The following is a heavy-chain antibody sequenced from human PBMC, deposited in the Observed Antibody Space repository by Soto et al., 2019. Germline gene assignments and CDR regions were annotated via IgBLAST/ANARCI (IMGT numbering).Heavy chain of an antibody. Sequence: QVPLVESGGGVVQPGRSLRLSCAASGFTFSSYAMHWVRQAPGKGLEWVAVISYDGSNKYYADSVKGRFTISRDNSKNTLYLQMNSLRAEDTAVYYCARGWFDPWGQGTLVTVSS. J-gene: IGHJ5*02. CDR2: ISYDGSNK. V-gene: IGHV3-30-3*01. CDR1: GFTFSSYA. CDR3: ARGWFDP.